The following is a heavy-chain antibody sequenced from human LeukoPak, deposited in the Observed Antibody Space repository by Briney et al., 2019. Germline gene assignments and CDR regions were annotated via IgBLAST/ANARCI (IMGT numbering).Heavy chain of an antibody. V-gene: IGHV1-69*04. Sequence: ASVKVSCKASGGTFSSYAISWVRQAPGQGLEWMGRIIPILGIANYAQKFQGRVTITADKSTSTAYMELSSLRSEDTAVYYCAREKAGSAVADYWGQGTLVTVSS. CDR2: IIPILGIA. J-gene: IGHJ4*02. CDR3: AREKAGSAVADY. D-gene: IGHD6-19*01. CDR1: GGTFSSYA.